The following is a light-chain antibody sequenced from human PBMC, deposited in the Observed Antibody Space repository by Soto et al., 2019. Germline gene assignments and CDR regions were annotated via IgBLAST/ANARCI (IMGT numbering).Light chain of an antibody. Sequence: LTEPPSASGSPGQSVTISCTGTKNDIGVYDFVSWYQHHPGKAPRLIIYEVVQRPSGVPDRFSGSKSGNTASLTVSGLQAADEADYFCKSYAGSNTYVFGSGTKVTVL. CDR2: EVV. CDR3: KSYAGSNTYV. CDR1: KNDIGVYDF. J-gene: IGLJ1*01. V-gene: IGLV2-8*01.